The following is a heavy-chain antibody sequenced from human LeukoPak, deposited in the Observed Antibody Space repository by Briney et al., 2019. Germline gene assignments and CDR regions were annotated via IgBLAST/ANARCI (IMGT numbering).Heavy chain of an antibody. D-gene: IGHD1-26*01. V-gene: IGHV3-48*01. CDR1: GFTFSTNC. CDR3: ARGGADGWDMDY. CDR2: ITSDSNSI. Sequence: GGSLRLSCAASGFTFSTNCMNWVRQAPGKGLEWVSYITSDSNSISYADSVKGRFTISRDNAQNSLYLQMNSLRVEDTAVYFCARGGADGWDMDYWGQGILVTVSS. J-gene: IGHJ4*02.